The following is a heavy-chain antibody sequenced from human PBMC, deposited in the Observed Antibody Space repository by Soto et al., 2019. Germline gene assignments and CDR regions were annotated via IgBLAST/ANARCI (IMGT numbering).Heavy chain of an antibody. V-gene: IGHV2-70*01. Sequence: SGPTLVNPTQTLTLTCTFSGFSLSTSGMCVSWIRQPPGKALEWLALIDWDDDKYYSTSLKTRLTISKDTSKNQVVLTMTNMDPVDTATYYCARILHSSSSLYYFDYWGQGTLVTVSS. CDR3: ARILHSSSSLYYFDY. CDR2: IDWDDDK. D-gene: IGHD6-6*01. J-gene: IGHJ4*02. CDR1: GFSLSTSGMC.